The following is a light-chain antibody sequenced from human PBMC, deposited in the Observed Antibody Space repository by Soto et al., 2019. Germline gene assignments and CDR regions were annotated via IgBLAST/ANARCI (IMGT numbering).Light chain of an antibody. CDR3: SPYTSSSTLL. Sequence: QSVLTQAASVSGSPGQSITISCTGTNSDVGGYNYVSWYQQHPGKAPKLMIYDVSNRPSGVSNRFSGSKSGNTASLTISGLQAEDEADYYCSPYTSSSTLLFGTGTRV. CDR1: NSDVGGYNY. J-gene: IGLJ1*01. V-gene: IGLV2-14*01. CDR2: DVS.